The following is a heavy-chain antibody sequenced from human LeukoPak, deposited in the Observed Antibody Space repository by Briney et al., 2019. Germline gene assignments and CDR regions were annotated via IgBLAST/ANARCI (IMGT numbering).Heavy chain of an antibody. Sequence: GGSLRLSCAASGFTFSSYWMSWVRQAPGKGLEWVANIKQDGSEKYYVDSVKGRFTISRDNAKNSLYLQMNSLRAEDTAVYYCARDRGSSWYEIGYFQHWGQGTLVTVSS. CDR1: GFTFSSYW. J-gene: IGHJ1*01. V-gene: IGHV3-7*01. CDR2: IKQDGSEK. CDR3: ARDRGSSWYEIGYFQH. D-gene: IGHD6-13*01.